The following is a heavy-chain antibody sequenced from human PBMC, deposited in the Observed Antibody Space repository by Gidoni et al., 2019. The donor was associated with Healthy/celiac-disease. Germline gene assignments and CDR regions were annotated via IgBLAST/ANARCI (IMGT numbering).Heavy chain of an antibody. Sequence: EVQLVESGGGLVQPGGSLRLSCAASGFPFSIYWMSWVRQAPGKGLEWVANIKQDGSEKYYVDSVKGRFTISRDNAKNSLYLQRNSLRAEDTAVYYCARGEDIVVVPAAYFDYWGQGTLVTVSS. D-gene: IGHD2-2*01. CDR1: GFPFSIYW. J-gene: IGHJ4*02. CDR3: ARGEDIVVVPAAYFDY. CDR2: IKQDGSEK. V-gene: IGHV3-7*01.